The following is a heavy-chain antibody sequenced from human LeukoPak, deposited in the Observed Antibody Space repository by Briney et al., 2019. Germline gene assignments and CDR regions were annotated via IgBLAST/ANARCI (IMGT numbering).Heavy chain of an antibody. CDR2: ISGSGGST. D-gene: IGHD2-15*01. CDR3: ARDGSSGPNCSGGSCLDY. Sequence: PGGSLRLSCAASGFTFSSYAMSWVRQAPGKGLEWVSAISGSGGSTYYADSVKGRFTISRDNSKNTLYLQMNSLRAEDTAVYYCARDGSSGPNCSGGSCLDYWGQGTLVTVSS. V-gene: IGHV3-23*01. CDR1: GFTFSSYA. J-gene: IGHJ4*02.